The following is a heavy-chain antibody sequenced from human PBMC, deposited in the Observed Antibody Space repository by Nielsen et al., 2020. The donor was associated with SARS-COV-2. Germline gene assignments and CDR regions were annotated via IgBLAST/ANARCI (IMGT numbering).Heavy chain of an antibody. CDR3: ARERSREYGIDV. D-gene: IGHD1-26*01. V-gene: IGHV1-3*01. Sequence: ASVKVSCKPSGYSFTSYAMHWVWQAPGQRLEWMGWINVGNGNTKYSQKFQGRVTFTRDTSASTAYMELSSLRFEDTAVYYCARERSREYGIDVWGQGTTVTVSS. CDR1: GYSFTSYA. J-gene: IGHJ6*02. CDR2: INVGNGNT.